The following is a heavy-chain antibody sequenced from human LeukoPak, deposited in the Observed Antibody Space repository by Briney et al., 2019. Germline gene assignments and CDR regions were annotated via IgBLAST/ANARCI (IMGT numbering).Heavy chain of an antibody. CDR1: GITLTTNG. J-gene: IGHJ5*02. V-gene: IGHV3-30*02. Sequence: GGSLRLSCAASGITLTTNGMHWVRQAPGKGLEWVAFIRYDGSNKYYADSVKGRFTISRDNSKNTLYLQMNSLRAEDTAVYYCLPYNWFDPWGQGTLVTVSS. CDR2: IRYDGSNK. CDR3: LPYNWFDP.